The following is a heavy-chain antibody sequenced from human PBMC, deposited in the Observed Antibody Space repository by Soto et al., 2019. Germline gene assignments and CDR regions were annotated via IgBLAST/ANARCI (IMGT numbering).Heavy chain of an antibody. D-gene: IGHD3-16*01. V-gene: IGHV3-33*01. CDR2: IWYDGFNK. CDR1: GFTFSNYG. J-gene: IGHJ4*02. Sequence: PGGTLRLSCAVSGFTFSNYGIHWVRQAPGKGLEWVAVIWYDGFNKYYADSVKGRFTISRDASKNTLYLQINSLRVEDTAIYYCARVPLGTTRDFDFWGQGTLVTVSS. CDR3: ARVPLGTTRDFDF.